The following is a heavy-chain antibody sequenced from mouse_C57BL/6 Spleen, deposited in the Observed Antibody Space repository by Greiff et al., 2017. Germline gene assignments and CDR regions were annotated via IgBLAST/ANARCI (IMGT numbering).Heavy chain of an antibody. CDR2: ISYSGST. CDR3: ARWGYDYGFAY. CDR1: GYSITSGYD. Sequence: EVQLQESGPGMVKPSQSLSLTCTVTGYSITSGYDWHWIRHFPGNKLEWMGYISYSGSTNSNPSLKSRISITHDTSKNHFFLKLNSVTTEDTATYYCARWGYDYGFAYWGQGTLVTVSA. V-gene: IGHV3-1*01. D-gene: IGHD2-4*01. J-gene: IGHJ3*01.